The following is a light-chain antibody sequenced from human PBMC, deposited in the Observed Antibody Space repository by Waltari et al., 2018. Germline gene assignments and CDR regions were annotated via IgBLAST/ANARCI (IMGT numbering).Light chain of an antibody. CDR1: SSDVGGYNF. CDR3: SSYRRSSTYVL. CDR2: DVS. J-gene: IGLJ2*01. Sequence: QSALTQSASVSGSPGQSITISCSGISSDVGGYNFVSWYQQHPGKAPKLLIFDVSNRPSGVSNRFSGSKSGNPASLTISGLQPEDEADYYCSSYRRSSTYVLLGGGTKLTVL. V-gene: IGLV2-14*03.